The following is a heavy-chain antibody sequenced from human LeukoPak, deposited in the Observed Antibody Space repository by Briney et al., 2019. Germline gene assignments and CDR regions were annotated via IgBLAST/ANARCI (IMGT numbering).Heavy chain of an antibody. CDR3: ATQQGGKPPIYTYNWFDP. CDR2: IYYRGST. Sequence: PSETLSLTCTVSGGSISISSYYWGWIRQSPGKGLEWIGTIYYRGSTYYNPSLKSRVTISVDTSKNQFSLILNSVTAADTAVYYCATQQGGKPPIYTYNWFDPWGQGTLVTVSS. CDR1: GGSISISSYY. V-gene: IGHV4-39*07. J-gene: IGHJ5*02. D-gene: IGHD2-2*02.